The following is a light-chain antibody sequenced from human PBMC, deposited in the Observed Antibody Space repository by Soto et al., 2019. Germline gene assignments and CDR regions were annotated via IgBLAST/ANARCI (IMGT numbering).Light chain of an antibody. J-gene: IGKJ1*01. CDR3: QQYGSSPWT. CDR1: QSVSSSY. CDR2: AAS. V-gene: IGKV3-20*01. Sequence: LTQSPGTLSLSPGERATLSGEASQSVSSSYLVWHQQKPGQAPRLLIYAASRRATGIPDRFSGSGSGTDFTLTISRLEPEDFAVYYCQQYGSSPWTFGQGTKVDIK.